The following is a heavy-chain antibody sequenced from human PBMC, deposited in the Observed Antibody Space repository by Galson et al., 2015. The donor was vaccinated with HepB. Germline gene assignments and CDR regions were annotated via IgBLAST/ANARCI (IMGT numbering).Heavy chain of an antibody. J-gene: IGHJ4*02. CDR2: MSGDGGNT. CDR1: GFTFSIYT. CDR3: ARCGYCSGSTCSTIPICRGSFDY. Sequence: SLRLSCATSGFTFSIYTMSWVRQAPGKGLEWVSTMSGDGGNTYYADSVKGRFTISRDTSQKTLYLQMNTLRAEDTALYYCARCGYCSGSTCSTIPICRGSFDYWGQGTMVTVSS. V-gene: IGHV3-23*01. D-gene: IGHD2-15*01.